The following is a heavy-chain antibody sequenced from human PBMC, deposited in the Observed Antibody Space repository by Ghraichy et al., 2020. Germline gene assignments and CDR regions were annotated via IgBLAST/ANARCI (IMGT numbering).Heavy chain of an antibody. CDR3: AKNKGSGWMYYFDY. Sequence: GGSLRLSCVASGFTFSSTAVSWVRQAPGRGLQWVSAIGGSVGTTYYADSVKGRFTISRDNSKNTLYLQMNSLRAEDTAVYYCAKNKGSGWMYYFDYWGQGTLVTVSS. CDR1: GFTFSSTA. D-gene: IGHD6-19*01. J-gene: IGHJ4*02. V-gene: IGHV3-23*01. CDR2: IGGSVGTT.